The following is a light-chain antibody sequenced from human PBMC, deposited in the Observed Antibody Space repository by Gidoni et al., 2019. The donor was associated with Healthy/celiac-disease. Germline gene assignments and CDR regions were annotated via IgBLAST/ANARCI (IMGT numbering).Light chain of an antibody. CDR3: QQYNSYPET. CDR1: QSISSW. J-gene: IGKJ1*01. V-gene: IGKV1-5*03. Sequence: DIQMTQSPSTLSASVGDRVTITCRASQSISSWLAWYQQKPGKAPKLLIYKGSSLESGVPSRFSGSGSGTEFTLTISSLQPDDFATYYCQQYNSYPETFGQGTKVEIK. CDR2: KGS.